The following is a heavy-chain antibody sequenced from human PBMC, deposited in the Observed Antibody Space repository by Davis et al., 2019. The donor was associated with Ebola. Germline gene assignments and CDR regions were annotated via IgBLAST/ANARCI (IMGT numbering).Heavy chain of an antibody. CDR1: GGSISSYY. CDR2: IYYSGST. CDR3: ARNPLTFYGSGSYYLFDY. D-gene: IGHD3-10*01. J-gene: IGHJ4*02. V-gene: IGHV4-59*12. Sequence: SETLSLTCTVSGGSISSYYWSWIRQPPGKGLEWIGYIYYSGSTNYNPSLKSRVTISVDTSKNQFSLKLSSVTAADTAVYYCARNPLTFYGSGSYYLFDYWGQGTLVTVSS.